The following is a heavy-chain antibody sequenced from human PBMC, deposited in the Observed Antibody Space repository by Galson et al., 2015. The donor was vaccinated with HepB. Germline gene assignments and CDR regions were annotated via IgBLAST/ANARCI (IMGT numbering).Heavy chain of an antibody. J-gene: IGHJ4*02. Sequence: SVKVSCKASGGTFSSYAISWVRQAPGQGLEWMGGIIPIFATANYAQKFQGRVTITADKSTSTAYMELSSLRSEDTAVYYCARELGGNYYDSSGYYYFDYWGQGTLVTVSS. V-gene: IGHV1-69*06. CDR1: GGTFSSYA. CDR2: IIPIFATA. D-gene: IGHD3-22*01. CDR3: ARELGGNYYDSSGYYYFDY.